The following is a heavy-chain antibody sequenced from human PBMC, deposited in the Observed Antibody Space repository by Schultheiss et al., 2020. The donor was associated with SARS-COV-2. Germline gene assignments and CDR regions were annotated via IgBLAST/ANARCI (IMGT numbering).Heavy chain of an antibody. CDR2: ISSSSSTI. CDR3: ARELTTVTTTFDY. CDR1: GFTFSSYA. Sequence: GGSLRLSCAASGFTFSSYAMSWVRQAPGKGLEWVSYISSSSSTIYYADSVKGRFTISRDNAKNSLYLQMNSLRAEDTAVYYCARELTTVTTTFDYWGQGTLVTVSS. V-gene: IGHV3-48*04. J-gene: IGHJ4*02. D-gene: IGHD4-17*01.